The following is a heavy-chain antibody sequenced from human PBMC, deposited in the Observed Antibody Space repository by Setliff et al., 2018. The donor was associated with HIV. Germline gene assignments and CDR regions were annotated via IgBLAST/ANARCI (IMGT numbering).Heavy chain of an antibody. CDR1: GGSFSGYY. CDR3: AREVDYYDSSRYLLLYYFDS. D-gene: IGHD3-22*01. Sequence: SETLSLTCAVYGGSFSGYYWSWIRQPPGKGLEWIGEIIHSGSTNYNPSLKSRVTISVDRSQNHFSLKLSSVTAADTAVYYCAREVDYYDSSRYLLLYYFDSWGQGTLVTVSS. CDR2: IIHSGST. J-gene: IGHJ4*02. V-gene: IGHV4-34*12.